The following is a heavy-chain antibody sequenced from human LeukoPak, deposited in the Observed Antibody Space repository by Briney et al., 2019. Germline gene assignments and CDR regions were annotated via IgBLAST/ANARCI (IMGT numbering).Heavy chain of an antibody. J-gene: IGHJ4*02. CDR2: IKQDGSEK. V-gene: IGHV3-7*01. D-gene: IGHD5-24*01. CDR3: ARDPGEMATIWVYWFDY. Sequence: GGSLRLSCAASGFTFSRYWMSWVRQAPGKGLEWVANIKQDGSEKYYVDSVKGRFTISRDNAKNSLYLQMNSLRAEDTAVYYCARDPGEMATIWVYWFDYWGQGTLVTVSS. CDR1: GFTFSRYW.